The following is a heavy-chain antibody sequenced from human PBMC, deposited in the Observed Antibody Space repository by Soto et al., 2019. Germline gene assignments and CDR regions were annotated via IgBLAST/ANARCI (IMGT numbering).Heavy chain of an antibody. J-gene: IGHJ4*02. CDR3: ATYYDSSGPTFDY. CDR2: IYHSGTT. V-gene: IGHV4-30-4*01. D-gene: IGHD3-22*01. CDR1: GGSISSGDHY. Sequence: SETLSLTCTVSGGSISSGDHYWSWIRQPPGKGLEWIAYIYHSGTTYYNPSLKSRVTMSVDTSKSQFSLKLSSVTAADTAVYYCATYYDSSGPTFDYWGQGALVTVSS.